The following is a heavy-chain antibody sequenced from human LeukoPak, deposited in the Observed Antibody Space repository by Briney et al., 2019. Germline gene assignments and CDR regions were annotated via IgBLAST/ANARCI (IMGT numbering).Heavy chain of an antibody. V-gene: IGHV4-39*01. D-gene: IGHD3-22*01. CDR2: IPYSGST. Sequence: PSETLSLTCTVSGGSISSSSYYWGWIRQPPGKGLEWIGTIPYSGSTYYNPSLKSRVTISVDTSTNQFSLKLSSVTAADTAVYYCARRYYYDSSGYYYHYDYWGQGTLVTVSS. CDR3: ARRYYYDSSGYYYHYDY. J-gene: IGHJ4*02. CDR1: GGSISSSSYY.